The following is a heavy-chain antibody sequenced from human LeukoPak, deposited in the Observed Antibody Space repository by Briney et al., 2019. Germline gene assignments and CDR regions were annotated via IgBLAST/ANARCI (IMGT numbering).Heavy chain of an antibody. CDR1: GFTFSSYG. J-gene: IGHJ4*02. V-gene: IGHV3-33*01. CDR3: AGSKPSVWGSIDY. Sequence: GRSLRLSCAASGFTFSSYGMHWVRQAPGKGLEWVAVIWYDGSNKYYADSVKGRFTISRDNSKNTLYLQMNSLRAEDTAVYYCAGSKPSVWGSIDYWGQGTLVTVSS. D-gene: IGHD3-16*01. CDR2: IWYDGSNK.